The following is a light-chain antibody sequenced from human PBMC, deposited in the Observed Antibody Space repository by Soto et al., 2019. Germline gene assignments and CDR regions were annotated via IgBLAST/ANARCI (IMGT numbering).Light chain of an antibody. CDR2: IAS. J-gene: IGKJ1*01. V-gene: IGKV3-20*01. Sequence: EIVLTQSPGTLSLSPGERATLSCRASQSVSSNYLAWYQQKTGQTPRLLIYIASSRAPGIPDRFSGSGSGTDFTLTISRVEPEDFAVYYCQQYGSSPWTFGQGTKVEIK. CDR1: QSVSSNY. CDR3: QQYGSSPWT.